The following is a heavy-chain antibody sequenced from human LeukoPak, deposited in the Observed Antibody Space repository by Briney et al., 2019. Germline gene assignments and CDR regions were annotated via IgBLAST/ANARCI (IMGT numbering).Heavy chain of an antibody. CDR2: ISYDGSNK. CDR3: ARDLYYYYYMDV. J-gene: IGHJ6*03. V-gene: IGHV3-30*04. CDR1: GFTFSSYA. Sequence: GRSLRPSCAASGFTFSSYAMHWVRQAPGKGLEWVAVISYDGSNKYYADSVKGRFTISRDNSKNTLYLQMNSLRAEDTAVYYCARDLYYYYYMDVWGKGTTVTVSS.